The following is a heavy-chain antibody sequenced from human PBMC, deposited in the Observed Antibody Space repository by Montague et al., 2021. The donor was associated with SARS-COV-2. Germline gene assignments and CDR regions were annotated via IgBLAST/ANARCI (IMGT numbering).Heavy chain of an antibody. Sequence: SETLSLTCTVSGGSISSRSCYWGWIRQPPGKGLEWIGSIYHSGSTYYNPSLKSRVTISVDTSKNQFSLELSSVTAADTAVYYCARLRGDYGGTYDTFDIWGQGTMVTVSS. CDR1: GGSISSRSCY. V-gene: IGHV4-39*01. CDR3: ARLRGDYGGTYDTFDI. CDR2: IYHSGST. D-gene: IGHD4-23*01. J-gene: IGHJ3*02.